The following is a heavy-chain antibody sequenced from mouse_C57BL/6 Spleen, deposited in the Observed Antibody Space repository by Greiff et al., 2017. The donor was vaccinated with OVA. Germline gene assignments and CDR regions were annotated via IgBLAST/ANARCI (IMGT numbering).Heavy chain of an antibody. D-gene: IGHD2-1*01. CDR2: INPNYGTT. CDR1: GYSFTDYN. J-gene: IGHJ4*01. CDR3: ARFDSLYGNFAMDY. Sequence: EVKLMESGPELVKPGASVKISCKASGYSFTDYNMNWVKQSNGKSLEWIGVINPNYGTTSYNQKFKGKATLTVDQSSSTAYMQLNSLTSEDSAVYYCARFDSLYGNFAMDYWGQGTSVTVSS. V-gene: IGHV1-39*01.